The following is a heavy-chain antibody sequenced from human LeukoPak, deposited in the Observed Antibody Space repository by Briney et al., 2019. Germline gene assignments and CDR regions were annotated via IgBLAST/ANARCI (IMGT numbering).Heavy chain of an antibody. CDR1: GDSISSSNCY. CDR2: IYFSGGT. D-gene: IGHD6-13*01. Sequence: SETLSLTCTVSGDSISSSNCYWGWIRQPPGKGLEWIGSIYFSGGTYYNASLKSRVTISVDTSKNQFSLKLSSVTAADTAVYYCARLTPPYSSSWYAPGSEYFQHWGQGTLVTVSS. V-gene: IGHV4-39*07. J-gene: IGHJ1*01. CDR3: ARLTPPYSSSWYAPGSEYFQH.